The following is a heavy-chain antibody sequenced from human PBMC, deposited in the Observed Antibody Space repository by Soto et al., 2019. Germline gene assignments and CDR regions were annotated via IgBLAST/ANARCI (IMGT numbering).Heavy chain of an antibody. CDR1: GGSISSSNYY. V-gene: IGHV4-39*07. J-gene: IGHJ6*02. CDR2: IYYTEGT. Sequence: TSETLSLTCTVSGGSISSSNYYWAWIRQPPGKGLEWIGNIYYTEGTYYNPSLKRRVTISVDTSKNQFSLKLSSVTAADTAVYYGASVVIADPQSYYYGMDVWGQGSTVTGS. D-gene: IGHD6-13*01. CDR3: ASVVIADPQSYYYGMDV.